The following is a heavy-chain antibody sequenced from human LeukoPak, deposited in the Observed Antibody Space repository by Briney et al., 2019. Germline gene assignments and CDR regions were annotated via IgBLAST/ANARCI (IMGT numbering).Heavy chain of an antibody. CDR3: ARDPGLRLDL. D-gene: IGHD3-3*01. CDR2: IWYDGSNE. Sequence: GGSLRHSCAASGFALNNYAMHWVRQAPGKGLEWVAVIWYDGSNEYYSDSVKGRFAISRDISKNTLYLQMNSLRAEDTAVYFCARDPGLRLDLWGQGTLLTVSS. V-gene: IGHV3-33*01. J-gene: IGHJ4*02. CDR1: GFALNNYA.